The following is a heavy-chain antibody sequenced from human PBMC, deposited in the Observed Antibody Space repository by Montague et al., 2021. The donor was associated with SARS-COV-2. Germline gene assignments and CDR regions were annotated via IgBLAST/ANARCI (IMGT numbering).Heavy chain of an antibody. CDR3: ARVGRGSSWYEVAFDI. V-gene: IGHV4-59*01. Sequence: SETLPLTCTVSGGSISRYSWTWIRQPPGKGLEWIGYIYNSGSTNXNPSLTSRVTISVDTSKNQFSLKLSSVAAADTAVYYCARVGRGSSWYEVAFDIWGQGTMVTVSS. CDR1: GGSISRYS. CDR2: IYNSGST. D-gene: IGHD6-13*01. J-gene: IGHJ3*02.